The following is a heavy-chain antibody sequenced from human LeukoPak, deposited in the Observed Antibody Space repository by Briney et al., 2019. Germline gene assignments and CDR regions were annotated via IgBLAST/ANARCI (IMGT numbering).Heavy chain of an antibody. J-gene: IGHJ4*02. CDR2: FYYSGST. Sequence: PSETLSLTCTVSGGSISSSSYYWGWIRQPPGKGLEWIGSFYYSGSTYYNPSLKSRITISVDTSKNQFSLKLSSVTAADTAVYYCARHPDHYGDYGELYFDYWGQGTLVTVSS. CDR3: ARHPDHYGDYGELYFDY. V-gene: IGHV4-39*01. D-gene: IGHD4-17*01. CDR1: GGSISSSSYY.